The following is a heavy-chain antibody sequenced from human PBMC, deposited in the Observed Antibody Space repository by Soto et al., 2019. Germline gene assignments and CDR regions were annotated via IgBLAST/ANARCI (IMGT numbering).Heavy chain of an antibody. CDR3: ARGSGGYGKFYYSDY. V-gene: IGHV4-31*03. J-gene: IGHJ4*02. Sequence: SETLSLTCTVSGGSISSGGYYWSWIRQHPGKGLEWIGYIYYSGSTYYNPSLKSRVTISVDTSKNQFSLKLSSVTAADTAVYYCARGSGGYGKFYYSDYWGQGTLVTVSS. D-gene: IGHD5-18*01. CDR1: GGSISSGGYY. CDR2: IYYSGST.